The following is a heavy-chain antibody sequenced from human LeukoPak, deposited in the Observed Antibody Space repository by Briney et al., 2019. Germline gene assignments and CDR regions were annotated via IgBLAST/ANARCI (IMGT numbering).Heavy chain of an antibody. Sequence: PSETLSLTCTVSGGSISSYYWSWIRQPPGKGLEWIGYIYYSGSTNYNPSLKSRVTISVDTSKNQFSLKLSSVTAADTAVYYCARKSSSSANCYYYMDVWGKGTTVTVSS. CDR1: GGSISSYY. V-gene: IGHV4-59*01. CDR3: ARKSSSSANCYYYMDV. CDR2: IYYSGST. D-gene: IGHD6-13*01. J-gene: IGHJ6*03.